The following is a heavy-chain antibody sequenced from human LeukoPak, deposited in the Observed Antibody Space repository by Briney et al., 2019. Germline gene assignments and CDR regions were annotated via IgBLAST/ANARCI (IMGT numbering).Heavy chain of an antibody. CDR1: GGSISSNNYY. Sequence: PSETLSLTCTVSGGSISSNNYYWGWIRQPPGKGLEWIGSFYYSGITYYNPSLKSRVTISVDTSKNQFSLKLSSVTAADTAVYYCARGLVVVPAAIHGGSVTGLDYWGQGTLVTVSS. V-gene: IGHV4-39*07. CDR3: ARGLVVVPAAIHGGSVTGLDY. D-gene: IGHD2-2*01. CDR2: FYYSGIT. J-gene: IGHJ4*02.